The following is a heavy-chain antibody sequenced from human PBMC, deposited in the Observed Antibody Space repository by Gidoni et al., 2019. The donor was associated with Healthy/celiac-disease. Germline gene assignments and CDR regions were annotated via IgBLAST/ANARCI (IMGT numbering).Heavy chain of an antibody. V-gene: IGHV4-59*01. D-gene: IGHD5-12*01. CDR1: GGSISSYY. Sequence: QVQLQESGPGLVKPSATLSLTCPVSGGSISSYYWSWIRQPPGKVLEWIGYIYYSGSTNYNPSLKSRVTISVDTSKNQFSLKLSSVTAADTAVYYCARVYSGYDLGGYYYYGMDVWGQGTTVTVSS. J-gene: IGHJ6*02. CDR3: ARVYSGYDLGGYYYYGMDV. CDR2: IYYSGST.